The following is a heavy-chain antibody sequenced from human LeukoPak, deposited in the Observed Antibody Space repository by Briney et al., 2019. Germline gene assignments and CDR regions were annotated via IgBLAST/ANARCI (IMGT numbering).Heavy chain of an antibody. Sequence: ASVKVSCKASGYTFTSYDINWVRQATGQGLEWMGWMNPNSGNTGYAQKFQGRVTMTRNTSISTAYMELSSLRSEDTAVYYCARDRYYYYGMDVWGQGTTVTVSS. CDR1: GYTFTSYD. V-gene: IGHV1-8*01. CDR2: MNPNSGNT. CDR3: ARDRYYYYGMDV. J-gene: IGHJ6*02.